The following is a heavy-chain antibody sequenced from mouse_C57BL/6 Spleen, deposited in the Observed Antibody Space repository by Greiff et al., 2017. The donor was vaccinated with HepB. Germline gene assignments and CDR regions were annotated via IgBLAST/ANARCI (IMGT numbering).Heavy chain of an antibody. CDR2: IYPSDSET. J-gene: IGHJ2*01. CDR3: ARSDEAPFDY. Sequence: QVQLQQPGAELVRPGSSVKLSCKASGYTFTSYWMDWVKQRPGQGLEWIGNIYPSDSETHYNQKFKDKATLTVDKSSSTAYMQLSSLTSEDSAVYYCARSDEAPFDYWGQGTTLTVSS. V-gene: IGHV1-61*01. CDR1: GYTFTSYW.